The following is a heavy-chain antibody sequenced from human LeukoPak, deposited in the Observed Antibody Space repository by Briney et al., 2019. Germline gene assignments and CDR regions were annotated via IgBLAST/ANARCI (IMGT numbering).Heavy chain of an antibody. CDR2: IFYSGGT. V-gene: IGHV4-39*07. CDR1: GGSISTPNYY. D-gene: IGHD2-2*01. CDR3: ARTTEDCSSTSCYQYWFDP. Sequence: SETLSLTCAVSGGSISTPNYYWGWIRQPPGKGLEWIGNIFYSGGTYYSPSLKSRVTISVDTSKNQFSLKLNSVTAADTAVYYCARTTEDCSSTSCYQYWFDPWGQGTLVTVSS. J-gene: IGHJ5*02.